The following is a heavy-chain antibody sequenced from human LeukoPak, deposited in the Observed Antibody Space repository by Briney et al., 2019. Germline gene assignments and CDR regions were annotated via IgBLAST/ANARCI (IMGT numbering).Heavy chain of an antibody. CDR1: GGSISSYY. J-gene: IGHJ5*02. CDR3: ARQVDYYGSGADWFDP. Sequence: SETLSLTCTVSGGSISSYYWSWIRQPPGKGLEWIGYIYYSGSTNYNPSLKSRVTISVDTSKNQFSLKLSSVTAADTAVYYCARQVDYYGSGADWFDPWGQGTLVTVSS. CDR2: IYYSGST. V-gene: IGHV4-59*08. D-gene: IGHD3-10*01.